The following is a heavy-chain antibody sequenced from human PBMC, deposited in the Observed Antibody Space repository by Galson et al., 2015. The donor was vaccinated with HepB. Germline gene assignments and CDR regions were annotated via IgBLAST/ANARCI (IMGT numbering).Heavy chain of an antibody. CDR1: GFTFSNYG. V-gene: IGHV3-33*01. CDR3: AREDRYTYIVTYDL. CDR2: IWKDGSNK. D-gene: IGHD2/OR15-2a*01. Sequence: SLRLSCAASGFTFSNYGMHWVRQAPGKGLEWVALIWKDGSNKYYADSVKGRFSISKDNSKNVVYLQMNSLGGDDTATYFCAREDRYTYIVTYDLWGQGARVTVSS. J-gene: IGHJ4*02.